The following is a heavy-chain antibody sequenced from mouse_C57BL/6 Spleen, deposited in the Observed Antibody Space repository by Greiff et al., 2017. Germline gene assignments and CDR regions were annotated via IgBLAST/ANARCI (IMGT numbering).Heavy chain of an antibody. CDR1: GYTFTSYW. V-gene: IGHV1-55*01. Sequence: QVQLQQPGAELVKPGASVKMSCKASGYTFTSYWITWVKQRPGQGLEWIGEIDPGSGSTNYNEKFKSKATLTVDTSSSTAYMQLSSLTSEDSAVYYCARRGQGYFDVWGTGTTVTVSS. CDR3: ARRGQGYFDV. D-gene: IGHD3-3*01. J-gene: IGHJ1*03. CDR2: IDPGSGST.